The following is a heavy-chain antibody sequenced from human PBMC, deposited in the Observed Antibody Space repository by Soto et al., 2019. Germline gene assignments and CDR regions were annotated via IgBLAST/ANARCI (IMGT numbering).Heavy chain of an antibody. V-gene: IGHV1-24*01. J-gene: IGHJ6*02. CDR1: GYTLTELS. D-gene: IGHD1-7*01. Sequence: ASVKVSCKVSGYTLTELSMHWVRQAPGKGLEWMRGFDPEDGETIYAQKFQGRVTMTEDTSTDTAYMELSSLRSEDTAVYYCATGITGTRDYYGMDAWGQGTTVTVSS. CDR3: ATGITGTRDYYGMDA. CDR2: FDPEDGET.